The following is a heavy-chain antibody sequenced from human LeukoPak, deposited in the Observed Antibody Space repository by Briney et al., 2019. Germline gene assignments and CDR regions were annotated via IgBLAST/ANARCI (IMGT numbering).Heavy chain of an antibody. CDR3: ARSMVRGVFDY. CDR1: GGSFSGYY. D-gene: IGHD3-10*01. Sequence: SETLSLTCAVYGGSFSGYYWSWIRQPPGKGLEWIGEINHSGSTNYNPSLKSRVTISVDTSKNQFSLKLSSVTAADTAVYYCARSMVRGVFDYWGQGTLVTVSS. J-gene: IGHJ4*02. V-gene: IGHV4-34*01. CDR2: INHSGST.